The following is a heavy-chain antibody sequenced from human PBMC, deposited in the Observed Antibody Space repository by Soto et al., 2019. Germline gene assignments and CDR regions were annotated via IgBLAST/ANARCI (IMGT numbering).Heavy chain of an antibody. CDR3: AATGKDIVVVPAATYSDNWFDP. D-gene: IGHD2-2*01. Sequence: SETLSLTCTVSGGSISSYYWSWIRQRAGKGLEWIGRIYTSGSTNYNPSLKSRVTMSVDTSKNQFSLKLSSVTAADTAVYYCAATGKDIVVVPAATYSDNWFDPWGQGTLVTVSS. CDR1: GGSISSYY. V-gene: IGHV4-4*07. J-gene: IGHJ5*02. CDR2: IYTSGST.